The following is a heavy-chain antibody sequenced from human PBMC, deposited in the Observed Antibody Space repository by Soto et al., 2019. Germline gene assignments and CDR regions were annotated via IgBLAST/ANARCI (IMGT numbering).Heavy chain of an antibody. J-gene: IGHJ4*02. Sequence: QVQLQESGPGLVKPSQTLSLTCTVSGGSISSGGYYWSWIRQHPGKGLEWIGYIYYSGSTYYNPSLKSRFTISVATSKTQFSLKLSSVTAADTAVYYCARAPWSCSSTSCWVSLVSFDYWGRGTLVTVSS. CDR2: IYYSGST. D-gene: IGHD2-2*01. CDR1: GGSISSGGYY. CDR3: ARAPWSCSSTSCWVSLVSFDY. V-gene: IGHV4-31*03.